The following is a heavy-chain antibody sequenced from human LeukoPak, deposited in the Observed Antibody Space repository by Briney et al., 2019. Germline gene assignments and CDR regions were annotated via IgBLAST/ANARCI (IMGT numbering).Heavy chain of an antibody. CDR3: SRDYPLGGSRGFYF. V-gene: IGHV3-48*03. D-gene: IGHD3-16*01. CDR2: ISSSGTTI. Sequence: GGSLRLSCAASGFTFSSYEMNWVRQAPGKGLEWVAHISSSGTTIYYADSVKGRFTISRDNAKNSLYLQMNSLRAEDTAVYYCSRDYPLGGSRGFYFWGPGTL. J-gene: IGHJ4*02. CDR1: GFTFSSYE.